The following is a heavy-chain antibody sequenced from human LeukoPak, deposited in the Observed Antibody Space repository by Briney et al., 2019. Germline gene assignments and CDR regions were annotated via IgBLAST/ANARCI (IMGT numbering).Heavy chain of an antibody. CDR2: INPHSGGT. V-gene: IGHV1-2*02. CDR3: AREETSIITRPWF. Sequence: ASVKVSCKASGYTFTSYDINWVRQATGQGLEWMGWINPHSGGTDYAQNFQGSVTMTGDTSISTVYMELRSLKSDDTAVYYCAREETSIITRPWFWGQGTLVTVSS. J-gene: IGHJ4*02. D-gene: IGHD6-6*01. CDR1: GYTFTSYD.